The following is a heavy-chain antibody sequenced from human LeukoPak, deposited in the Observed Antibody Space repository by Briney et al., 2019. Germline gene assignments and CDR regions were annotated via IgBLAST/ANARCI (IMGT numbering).Heavy chain of an antibody. J-gene: IGHJ3*02. CDR2: INPNSGGT. V-gene: IGHV1-2*02. CDR3: AREGGEGYCSGASCYSTAGAFDI. Sequence: ASVKVSYKASGYTLTDYYMHWVGQAPGQGLEWMGWINPNSGGTNYAQKFQGRVTMTRDTSISTAYMEQSWLRSDDTAVYYCAREGGEGYCSGASCYSTAGAFDIWGQGTMVTVSS. D-gene: IGHD2-15*01. CDR1: GYTLTDYY.